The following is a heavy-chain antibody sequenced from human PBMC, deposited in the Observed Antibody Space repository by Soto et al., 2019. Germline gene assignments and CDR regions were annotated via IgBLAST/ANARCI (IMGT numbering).Heavy chain of an antibody. J-gene: IGHJ3*02. D-gene: IGHD2-21*02. CDR3: ARDCGGDCTDAFDI. V-gene: IGHV1-3*01. CDR2: INAGNGNT. Sequence: QVQLVQSGAEVKKPGASVKVSCKASGYTFTSYAMHWVRQAPGQRLEWMGWINAGNGNTKYSQKFQGRVTITRDTSASTAYMELSSLRSEDTAVYYCARDCGGDCTDAFDIWGQGTMVTVSS. CDR1: GYTFTSYA.